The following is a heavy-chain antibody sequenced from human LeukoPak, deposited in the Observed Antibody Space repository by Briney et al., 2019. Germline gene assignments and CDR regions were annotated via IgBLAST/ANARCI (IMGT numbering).Heavy chain of an antibody. D-gene: IGHD6-6*01. CDR3: ARDKYSSSSLYNWFDP. V-gene: IGHV1-69*04. J-gene: IGHJ5*02. Sequence: GASVKVSCKASGYTFTSYGISWVRQAPGQGLEWMGRIIPILGIANYAQKFQGRVTITADKSTSTAYMELSSLRSEDTAVYYCARDKYSSSSLYNWFDPWGQGTLVTVSS. CDR2: IIPILGIA. CDR1: GYTFTSYG.